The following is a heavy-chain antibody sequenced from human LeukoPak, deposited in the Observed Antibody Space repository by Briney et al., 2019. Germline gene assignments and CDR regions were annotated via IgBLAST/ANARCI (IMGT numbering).Heavy chain of an antibody. V-gene: IGHV3-9*01. J-gene: IGHJ4*02. CDR1: GFTFDDYA. CDR3: AKPAIGSYSPTYFDY. CDR2: ISWNSGSI. Sequence: GGSLRLSCAASGFTFDDYAMHWVRQAPGKGLEWVSGISWNSGSIGYADSVKGRFTISRDNAKNSLYLQMNSLRAEDTALYYCAKPAIGSYSPTYFDYWGQGTPVTVSS. D-gene: IGHD1-26*01.